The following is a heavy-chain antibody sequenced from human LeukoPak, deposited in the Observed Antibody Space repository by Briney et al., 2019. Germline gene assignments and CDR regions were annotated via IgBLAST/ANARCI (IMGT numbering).Heavy chain of an antibody. V-gene: IGHV4-30-2*01. J-gene: IGHJ5*02. Sequence: PSQTLSLTCAVSGGSISSGGYSWSWIRQPPGKGLEWIGYIYHSGSTYYNPSLKSRVTISVDGSKNQFSLKLSSVTAADTAVYYCARAKGGGKTYGGNEWFDPWGQGTLVTVSS. CDR3: ARAKGGGKTYGGNEWFDP. CDR1: GGSISSGGYS. CDR2: IYHSGST. D-gene: IGHD4-23*01.